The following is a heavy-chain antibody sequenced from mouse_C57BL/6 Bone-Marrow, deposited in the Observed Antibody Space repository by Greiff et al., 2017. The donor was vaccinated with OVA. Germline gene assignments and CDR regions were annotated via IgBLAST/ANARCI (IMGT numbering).Heavy chain of an antibody. CDR1: GFTFSDYG. D-gene: IGHD2-4*01. J-gene: IGHJ2*01. CDR3: ARGGYDYDVDY. Sequence: EVKLVESGGGLVKPGGSLKLSCAASGFTFSDYGMHWVRQAPEKGLEWVAYISSGSSTNYYADTVKGRFTISRDNAKNTLFLQMTSLWSEDTAMYYCARGGYDYDVDYWGQGTTLTVSS. CDR2: ISSGSSTN. V-gene: IGHV5-17*01.